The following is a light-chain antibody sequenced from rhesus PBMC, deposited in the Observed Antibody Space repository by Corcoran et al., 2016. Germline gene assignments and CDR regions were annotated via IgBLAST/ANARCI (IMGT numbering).Light chain of an antibody. CDR3: QQYSSTPLT. J-gene: IGKJ4*01. CDR2: WAS. Sequence: DIVMNQSPDSLAVSLGQRVTINCKSSQSLLYSSKNKNYLAWYQQKPGQAPKLRIYWASTRESGVPNRFSGSGSGTDFTLTISGLQAEDVAVYYCQQYSSTPLTFRGGTKVEIK. CDR1: QSLLYSSKNKNY. V-gene: IGKV4-1*01.